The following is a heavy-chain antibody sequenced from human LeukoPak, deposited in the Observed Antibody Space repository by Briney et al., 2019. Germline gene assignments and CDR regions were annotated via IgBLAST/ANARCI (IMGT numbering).Heavy chain of an antibody. CDR1: GGSISSHY. CDR3: ARGGGGYCSSTSCYYYYYYGMDV. Sequence: ASETLSLTCTVSGGSISSHYWSWIRQHPGKGLEWIGYIYYSGSTYYNPSLKSRVTISVDTSKNQFSLKLSSVTAADTAVYYCARGGGGYCSSTSCYYYYYYGMDVWSQGTTVTVSS. D-gene: IGHD2-2*01. V-gene: IGHV4-59*06. J-gene: IGHJ6*02. CDR2: IYYSGST.